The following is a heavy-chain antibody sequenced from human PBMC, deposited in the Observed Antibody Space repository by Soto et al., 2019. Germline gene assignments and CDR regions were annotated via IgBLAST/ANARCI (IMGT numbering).Heavy chain of an antibody. J-gene: IGHJ4*02. CDR2: IWYDGSNK. V-gene: IGHV3-33*01. CDR3: ARSIVVVSDFDY. D-gene: IGHD3-22*01. CDR1: GFTFSSYG. Sequence: GGSLRLSCAASGFTFSSYGMHWVRQAPGKGLEWVAVIWYDGSNKYYADSVKGRFTISRDNSKNTLYLQMNSLRAEDTAVYYCARSIVVVSDFDYWGQGTLVTVSS.